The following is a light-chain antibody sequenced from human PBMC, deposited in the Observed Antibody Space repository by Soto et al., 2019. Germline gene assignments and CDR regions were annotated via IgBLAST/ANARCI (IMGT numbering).Light chain of an antibody. J-gene: IGLJ3*02. CDR2: EDT. CDR3: CSYASSATWV. CDR1: SSDVGGSKV. V-gene: IGLV2-23*01. Sequence: QSALTQPASVSGSPGQSITISCTGPSSDVGGSKVVSWYQHHPGKAPKLIIYEDTKRPSGVSTRFSGSKSGNTASLTISGLQAEDEADYYCCSYASSATWVFGGGNKLTVL.